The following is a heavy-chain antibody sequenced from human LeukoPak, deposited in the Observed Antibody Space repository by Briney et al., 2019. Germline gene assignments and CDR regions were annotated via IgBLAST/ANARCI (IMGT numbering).Heavy chain of an antibody. V-gene: IGHV1-69*05. Sequence: SVKVSCKASGYTFTSYGISWVRQAPGQGLEWMGGIIPIFGTANYAQKFQGRVTITTDESTSTAYMELSSLRSEDTAVYYCASYDSSGDDAFDIWGQGTMVTVSS. CDR2: IIPIFGTA. J-gene: IGHJ3*02. CDR1: GYTFTSYG. D-gene: IGHD3-22*01. CDR3: ASYDSSGDDAFDI.